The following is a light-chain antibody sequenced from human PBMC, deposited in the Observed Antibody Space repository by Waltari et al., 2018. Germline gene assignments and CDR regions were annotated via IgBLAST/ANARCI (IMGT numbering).Light chain of an antibody. CDR2: EGS. J-gene: IGLJ2*01. CDR1: SSDVGGYNL. Sequence: SALTQPASVSVSPGQSITISCTGTSSDVGGYNLGSWYQQHPGKAPKLMIYEGSKRPSGVSNRFSGSKSGNTASLTISGLQAEDEAYYYCCSYAGSSTYVVFGGGTKLTVL. V-gene: IGLV2-23*01. CDR3: CSYAGSSTYVV.